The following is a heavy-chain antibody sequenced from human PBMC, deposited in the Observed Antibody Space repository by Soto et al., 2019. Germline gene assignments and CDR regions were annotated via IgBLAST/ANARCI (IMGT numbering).Heavy chain of an antibody. Sequence: EVQLVESGGGLVQPGGSLRLSCAASGLSVSSKSMSWVRQPPGKGLEWVSVIYSGGHTYYSDSVKGRFTISRDNSKNTLSLHMNSLRAEDTAVYYCARGGSVDAFDVWGQGTLVTVSS. CDR2: IYSGGHT. CDR3: ARGGSVDAFDV. CDR1: GLSVSSKS. J-gene: IGHJ3*01. D-gene: IGHD6-19*01. V-gene: IGHV3-66*01.